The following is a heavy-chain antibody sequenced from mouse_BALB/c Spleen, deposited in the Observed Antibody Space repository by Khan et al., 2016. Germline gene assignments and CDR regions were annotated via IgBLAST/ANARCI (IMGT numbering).Heavy chain of an antibody. CDR2: IDPENGNS. CDR1: GFNIKDYY. D-gene: IGHD2-3*01. J-gene: IGHJ3*01. CDR3: ALDGSWFAY. V-gene: IGHV14-1*02. Sequence: VQLQQSGAELVRPGALVKLSCKASGFNIKDYYMHWVKQRPEQGLEWIGWIDPENGNSIYDPKFQGQASITADTSSNSAYLQLSSLTSEDTDVYYSALDGSWFAYWGQGTLVTVSA.